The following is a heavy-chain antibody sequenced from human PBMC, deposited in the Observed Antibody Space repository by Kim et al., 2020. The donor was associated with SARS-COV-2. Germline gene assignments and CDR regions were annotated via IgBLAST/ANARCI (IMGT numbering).Heavy chain of an antibody. J-gene: IGHJ4*02. D-gene: IGHD3-10*01. CDR3: ARESSGSAFFNY. V-gene: IGHV4-39*02. Sequence: SYNPSLRRRVPLSLDTSKNLFSLTLSSVTAADTAVYSCARESSGSAFFNYWGQGTLVTVSS.